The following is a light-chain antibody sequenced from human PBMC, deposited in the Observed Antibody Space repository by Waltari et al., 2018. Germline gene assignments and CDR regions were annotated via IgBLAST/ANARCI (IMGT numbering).Light chain of an antibody. CDR2: RAS. V-gene: IGKV1-5*03. CDR1: QNIGNS. J-gene: IGKJ2*02. Sequence: DIQMTQSPSTLSASVGDSVTFTCRAGQNIGNSLAWYQQKPGEAPELLIFRASSLESGVPSRFGGSGSGTEFALTITSLQPDDFATYYCQQYSSFSGTFGQGTKLEIK. CDR3: QQYSSFSGT.